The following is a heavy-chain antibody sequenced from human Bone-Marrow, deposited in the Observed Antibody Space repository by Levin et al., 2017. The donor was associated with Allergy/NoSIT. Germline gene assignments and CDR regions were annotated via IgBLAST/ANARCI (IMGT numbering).Heavy chain of an antibody. Sequence: PPASVKVSCKASGYTFTGYYMHWVRQAPGQGLEWMGRINPNSGGTNYAQKFQGRVTMTRDTSISTAYMELSRLRSDDTAVYYCARGVIAVAGKPPLDYWGQGTLVTVSS. CDR2: INPNSGGT. D-gene: IGHD6-19*01. CDR1: GYTFTGYY. J-gene: IGHJ4*02. V-gene: IGHV1-2*06. CDR3: ARGVIAVAGKPPLDY.